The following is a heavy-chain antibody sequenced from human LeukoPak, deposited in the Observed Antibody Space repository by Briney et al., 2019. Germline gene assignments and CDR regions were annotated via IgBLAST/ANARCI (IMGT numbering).Heavy chain of an antibody. D-gene: IGHD1-26*01. CDR1: GGSISSYY. Sequence: SETLSLTCTVSGGSISSYYWSWLRQPPGKGLEWIGYIYYSGSTNYNPSLKSRVTISVDTSKNQFSLKLSSVTAADTAVYYCAGVGATQRESFDYWGQGTLVTVSS. V-gene: IGHV4-59*08. CDR3: AGVGATQRESFDY. J-gene: IGHJ4*02. CDR2: IYYSGST.